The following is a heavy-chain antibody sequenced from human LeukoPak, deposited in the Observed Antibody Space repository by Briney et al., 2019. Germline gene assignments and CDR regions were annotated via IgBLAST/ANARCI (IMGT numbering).Heavy chain of an antibody. J-gene: IGHJ4*02. D-gene: IGHD2-15*01. CDR2: IYSGGST. Sequence: GGSLRLSCAASGFTVSSNYMSWVRQAPGKGLEWVSVIYSGGSTYYADSVKGRFTISRDNAKNSLYLQMNSLRAEDTAVYYCARDQWDIVVVVAATGGYFDYWGQGTLVTVSS. CDR1: GFTVSSNY. CDR3: ARDQWDIVVVVAATGGYFDY. V-gene: IGHV3-53*01.